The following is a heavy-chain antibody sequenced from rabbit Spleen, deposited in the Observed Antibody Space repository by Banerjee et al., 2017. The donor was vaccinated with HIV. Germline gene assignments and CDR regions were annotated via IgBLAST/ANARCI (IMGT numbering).Heavy chain of an antibody. CDR1: GFTLSSYY. J-gene: IGHJ4*01. D-gene: IGHD6-1*01. CDR2: IDPVFGIT. CDR3: VRDLGYAGYAGYDYAYFNL. V-gene: IGHV1S7*01. Sequence: QLEESAGGLVQPGGSLKLSCKASGFTLSSYYMNWVRQAPGKGLEWIGYIDPVFGITYYANWVNGRFSISRENAQNTVFLQMTSLTAADTATYFCVRDLGYAGYAGYDYAYFNLWGPGTLVTVS.